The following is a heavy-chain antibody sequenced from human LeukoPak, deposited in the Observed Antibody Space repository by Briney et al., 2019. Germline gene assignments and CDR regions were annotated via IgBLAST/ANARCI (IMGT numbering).Heavy chain of an antibody. D-gene: IGHD3-10*01. CDR3: ARDGDGYFDY. Sequence: PSETLSLTCTVSGGPISSYYWSWIRQPPGKGLEWIGYIYYSGSTNYNPSLKSRVTISVDTSKNQFSLKLSSVTAADTAVYYCARDGDGYFDYWGQGTLVTVSS. J-gene: IGHJ4*02. CDR1: GGPISSYY. V-gene: IGHV4-59*01. CDR2: IYYSGST.